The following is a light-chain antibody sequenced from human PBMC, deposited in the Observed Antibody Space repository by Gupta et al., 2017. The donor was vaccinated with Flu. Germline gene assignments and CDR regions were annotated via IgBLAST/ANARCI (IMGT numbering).Light chain of an antibody. V-gene: IGKV3-20*01. CDR2: GAS. CDR3: QQYGSSPQT. CDR1: QTVTSTY. J-gene: IGKJ2*01. Sequence: GTLSLSPGETATLSCRASQTVTSTYVAWYQQKPGQAPRLLIYGASSRATGIPDRFSGSGSGTDFTLTISRLEPEDFAVYYCQQYGSSPQTFGQGTXLEIK.